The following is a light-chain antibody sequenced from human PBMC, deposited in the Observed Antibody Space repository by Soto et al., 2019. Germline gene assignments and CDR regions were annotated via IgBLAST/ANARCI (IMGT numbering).Light chain of an antibody. Sequence: DIQLTQSPSSQSASLAARLTITFRASQTISNYLNWYQQKSGRAPELLVYAASNLQSGVPSRFTGSGSGTHFTLTISGLEPADFATYFCQQSYNSPITFGQGTRLEIK. J-gene: IGKJ5*01. CDR3: QQSYNSPIT. CDR1: QTISNY. V-gene: IGKV1-39*01. CDR2: AAS.